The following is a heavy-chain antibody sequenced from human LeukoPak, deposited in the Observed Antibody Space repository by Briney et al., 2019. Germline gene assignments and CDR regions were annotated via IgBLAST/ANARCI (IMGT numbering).Heavy chain of an antibody. CDR3: ARQLRGEAVAGHLQPFDY. Sequence: PSETLSLTCTVSGGSISNYYWNWIRQPPGKGLEWIGYIYYSGSTNYNPSLKRRVTISVDTSKNQFSLKLSSVTAADTAVYFCARQLRGEAVAGHLQPFDYWGQGTLVTVSS. CDR2: IYYSGST. V-gene: IGHV4-59*08. D-gene: IGHD6-19*01. J-gene: IGHJ4*02. CDR1: GGSISNYY.